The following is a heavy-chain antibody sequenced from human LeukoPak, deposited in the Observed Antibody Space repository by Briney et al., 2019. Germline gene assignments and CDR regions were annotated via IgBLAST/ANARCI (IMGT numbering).Heavy chain of an antibody. V-gene: IGHV3-48*03. CDR3: ARYPSRYCTSTSCYLVH. D-gene: IGHD2-2*01. Sequence: GGSLRLSCAASGFTFSSFEMNWVRQAPGKGLEWVSYISSSRSTIYYADSVKGRFTISRDNAKNSLYLQMNSLRVEDTAVYYCARYPSRYCTSTSCYLVHWGQGALVTVSS. CDR1: GFTFSSFE. J-gene: IGHJ5*02. CDR2: ISSSRSTI.